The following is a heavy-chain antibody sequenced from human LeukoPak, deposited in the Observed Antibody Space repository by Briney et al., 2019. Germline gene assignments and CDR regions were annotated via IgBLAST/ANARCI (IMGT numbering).Heavy chain of an antibody. Sequence: GGSLRLSCAASGFTFSSYWMHWVRQAPGKGLLWVSRINTDGSSTSYADSVKGRFTISRDNAKNTLHLQMNSLRAEDTAVYYCARVRGYSYGPVDHWGQGTLVTVSS. D-gene: IGHD5-18*01. CDR1: GFTFSSYW. CDR2: INTDGSST. CDR3: ARVRGYSYGPVDH. V-gene: IGHV3-74*01. J-gene: IGHJ4*02.